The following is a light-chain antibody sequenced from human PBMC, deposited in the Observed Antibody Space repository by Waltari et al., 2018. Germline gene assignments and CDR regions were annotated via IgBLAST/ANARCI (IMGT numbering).Light chain of an antibody. CDR1: TAEVTSSHT. Sequence: VVTQEPLLPVSPGGTVPLPCASRTAEVTSSHTPNWFQQKPGQAPRALIYSTSNKHSCTPARFSGSLRGGRAALTLSGAEPEDEADYFCLLYFPGARVFGGGTKVTVL. V-gene: IGLV7-43*01. CDR3: LLYFPGARV. CDR2: STS. J-gene: IGLJ3*02.